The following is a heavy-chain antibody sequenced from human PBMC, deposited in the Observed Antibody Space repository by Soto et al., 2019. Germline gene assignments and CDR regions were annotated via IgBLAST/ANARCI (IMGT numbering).Heavy chain of an antibody. V-gene: IGHV4-59*01. D-gene: IGHD3-16*01. Sequence: PSETLSLTCTVSGGSISSYYWSWIRQPPGKGLEWIGYIYYSGSTNYNPSLKSRVTISVDTSKNQFSLKLSSVTAADTAVYYCARDKEGGNYYYYCMDVWGKGTTVTVSS. CDR1: GGSISSYY. J-gene: IGHJ6*03. CDR3: ARDKEGGNYYYYCMDV. CDR2: IYYSGST.